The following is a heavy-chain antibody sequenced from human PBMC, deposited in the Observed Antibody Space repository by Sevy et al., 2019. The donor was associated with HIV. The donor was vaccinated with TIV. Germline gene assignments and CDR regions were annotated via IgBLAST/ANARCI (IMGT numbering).Heavy chain of an antibody. Sequence: GGSLRLSCAASGFTFSSYAMHWVRQAPGKGLEWVAVISYDGSNKYYADSVKGRFTISRDNSKNTLYLQMNSLRAEDTAVYYCARVYQLLYYYGMDVWGQGTTVTVSS. CDR3: ARVYQLLYYYGMDV. CDR1: GFTFSSYA. D-gene: IGHD2-2*01. CDR2: ISYDGSNK. V-gene: IGHV3-30*04. J-gene: IGHJ6*02.